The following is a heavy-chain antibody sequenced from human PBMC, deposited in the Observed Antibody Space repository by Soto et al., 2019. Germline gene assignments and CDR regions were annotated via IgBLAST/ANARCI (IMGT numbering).Heavy chain of an antibody. D-gene: IGHD6-13*01. Sequence: PSETLSLTCAVYGGSFSGYYWSWIRQPPGKGLEWIGEINHSGSTNYNPSLKSRVTISVDTSKNQFSLKLSSVTAADTAVYYCARVETKIAEAARRVYGMDVWGQGTTVTVSS. CDR2: INHSGST. J-gene: IGHJ6*02. V-gene: IGHV4-34*01. CDR1: GGSFSGYY. CDR3: ARVETKIAEAARRVYGMDV.